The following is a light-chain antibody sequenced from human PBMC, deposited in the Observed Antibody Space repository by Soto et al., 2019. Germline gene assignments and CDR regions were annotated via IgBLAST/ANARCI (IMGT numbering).Light chain of an antibody. CDR2: EVS. CDR1: SSDVGAYNY. J-gene: IGLJ3*02. V-gene: IGLV2-14*01. CDR3: SSYTRITTWV. Sequence: QSVLTQPASVSGSPGQSITISCTGTSSDVGAYNYVSWYQQHPGKAPKVMIYEVSNRPSGVSNRFSGSKSGNTASLTISGLQAEDEADYYCSSYTRITTWVFGGGTKVTVL.